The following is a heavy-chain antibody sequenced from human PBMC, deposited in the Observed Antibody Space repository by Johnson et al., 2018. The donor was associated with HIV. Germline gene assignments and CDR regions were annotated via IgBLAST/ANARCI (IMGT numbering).Heavy chain of an antibody. Sequence: QVQLVESGGGVVQPGGSLRLSCAASGFTFSSYAMHWVRQAPGKGLEWVAVISYDGSNKYYADSVKGRFTISRDNSKNTLYLQMNSLRAEDTAVYYCATLPGTYYYDSSGYYYGNDAFDIWGQGTMVTVSS. J-gene: IGHJ3*02. CDR2: ISYDGSNK. CDR1: GFTFSSYA. V-gene: IGHV3-30*04. D-gene: IGHD3-22*01. CDR3: ATLPGTYYYDSSGYYYGNDAFDI.